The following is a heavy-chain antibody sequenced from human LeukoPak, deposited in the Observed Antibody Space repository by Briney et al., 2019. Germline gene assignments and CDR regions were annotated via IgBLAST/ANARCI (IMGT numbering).Heavy chain of an antibody. V-gene: IGHV4-34*01. CDR3: ARGVLVTVYAAFDY. D-gene: IGHD2-8*01. CDR2: IIHNGRT. J-gene: IGHJ4*02. Sequence: SETLSLTCGVYGGSFSGYYWTWIRQSPGMGLEWVGEIIHNGRTNYNPSLTSRVTISVDTPKNQFSLELSSVTAADTAVYYCARGVLVTVYAAFDYWGQGTLVTISS. CDR1: GGSFSGYY.